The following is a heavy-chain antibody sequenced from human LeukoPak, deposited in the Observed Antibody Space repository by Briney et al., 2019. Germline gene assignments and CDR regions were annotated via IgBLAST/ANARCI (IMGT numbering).Heavy chain of an antibody. Sequence: GGSLRLSCAASGFTVSGTHMSWVRRAPGKGLEWVSAMYTGGTTYYADSVTGRFTVSRDTSRNTLFLHMNRLRAEDTAVYYCAKDEATSGGGLASWGQGTLVIVSS. CDR1: GFTVSGTH. V-gene: IGHV3-53*01. CDR3: AKDEATSGGGLAS. D-gene: IGHD3-16*01. CDR2: MYTGGTT. J-gene: IGHJ5*01.